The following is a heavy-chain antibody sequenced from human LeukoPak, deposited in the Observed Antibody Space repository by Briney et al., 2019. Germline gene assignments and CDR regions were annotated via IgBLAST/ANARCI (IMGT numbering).Heavy chain of an antibody. Sequence: SETLSLTCAVYGGSFSGYYWSWIRQPPGKGLEWIGEINDSGSTNYNPSLKSRVTVSVDTSKNQFSLKLNSVTAADTAVYYCARRTYSSTWYFDYWGQGTLVTVSS. CDR1: GGSFSGYY. V-gene: IGHV4-34*01. J-gene: IGHJ4*02. CDR3: ARRTYSSTWYFDY. D-gene: IGHD6-13*01. CDR2: INDSGST.